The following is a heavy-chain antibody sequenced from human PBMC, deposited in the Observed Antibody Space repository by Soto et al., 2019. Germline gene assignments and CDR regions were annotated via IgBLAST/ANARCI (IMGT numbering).Heavy chain of an antibody. V-gene: IGHV4-59*01. CDR3: ARDQGSSYDFWSGYWKNNWFDP. J-gene: IGHJ5*02. D-gene: IGHD3-3*01. CDR1: GGSISSYY. CDR2: IYYSGST. Sequence: PSETLSLTCTVSGGSISSYYWSWIRQPPGKGLEWIGYIYYSGSTNYNPSLKSRVTISVDTSKNQFSLKLSSVTAADTAVYYCARDQGSSYDFWSGYWKNNWFDPWGQGTLVTVSS.